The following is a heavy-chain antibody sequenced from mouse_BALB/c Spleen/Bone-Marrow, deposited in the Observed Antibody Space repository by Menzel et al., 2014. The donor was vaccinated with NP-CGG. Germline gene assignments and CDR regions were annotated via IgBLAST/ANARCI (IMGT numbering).Heavy chain of an antibody. J-gene: IGHJ4*01. CDR2: INPNNGGS. D-gene: IGHD2-1*01. V-gene: IGHV1-14*01. Sequence: EVQLQQSGPELVKPGASVKMSCKASGYTFTSYVMHWVKQKPGQGLEWIGYINPNNGGSKYNEKFKGKATLTSDKSSRTAYMELSSLTSEDSAVYYCARGKTYAMDYWGQGTSVTVSS. CDR1: GYTFTSYV. CDR3: ARGKTYAMDY.